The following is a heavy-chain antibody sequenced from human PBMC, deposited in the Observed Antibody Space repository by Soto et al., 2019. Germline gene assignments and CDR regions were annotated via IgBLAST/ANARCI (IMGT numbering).Heavy chain of an antibody. V-gene: IGHV4-31*03. CDR3: ASWRQSYYFDY. CDR1: GGSINNGAYY. CDR2: IYHSGST. J-gene: IGHJ4*02. Sequence: SETLSPTCTVSGGSINNGAYYWSWIRQYPGKGLEWIGYIYHSGSTYSIPSLKSRVTISIDTSQSQFSLELRSVTAADTAVYYCASWRQSYYFDYWGPGTLVTVSS.